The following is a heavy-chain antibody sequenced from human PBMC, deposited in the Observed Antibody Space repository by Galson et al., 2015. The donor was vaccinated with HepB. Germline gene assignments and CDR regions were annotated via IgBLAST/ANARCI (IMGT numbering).Heavy chain of an antibody. V-gene: IGHV5-51*01. CDR3: ARRLDIYSPFDL. CDR2: IHPGDSDT. D-gene: IGHD3-9*01. CDR1: GYKFSNFW. J-gene: IGHJ4*02. Sequence: QSGAEVKERGESLRISCQGSGYKFSNFWIGWVRQRPGNGLEWLGIIHPGDSDTRLSPSFQGHVTISVDNSISTLYLQWNHLKASDTGIYYCARRLDIYSPFDLWGQGTLVTVSS.